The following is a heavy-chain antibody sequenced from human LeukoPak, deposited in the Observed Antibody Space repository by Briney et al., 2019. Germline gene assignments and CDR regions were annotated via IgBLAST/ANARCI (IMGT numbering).Heavy chain of an antibody. CDR1: GGSISSYY. J-gene: IGHJ4*02. Sequence: SETLSLTCTVSGGSISSYYWNWIRQPPGKGLEWIGYIYYSGSTNYNPSLKSRVTISVDTSKNQFSLKLSSVSAADTAVYYCARGADSSGYYSIFYFDYWGQGTRVTVSS. D-gene: IGHD3-22*01. CDR3: ARGADSSGYYSIFYFDY. V-gene: IGHV4-59*01. CDR2: IYYSGST.